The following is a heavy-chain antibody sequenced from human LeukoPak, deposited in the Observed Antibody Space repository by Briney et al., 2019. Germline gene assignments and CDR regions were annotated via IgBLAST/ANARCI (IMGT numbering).Heavy chain of an antibody. CDR3: AKHGAFYGLDV. D-gene: IGHD3-16*01. V-gene: IGHV3-23*01. Sequence: GGSLRLPCAASGFTFSSYAMSWVRQAPGKGLEWVSIISGSGGSTNYADSVKGRFTISRDNSKNTLYLQMNSLRAEDTAVYYCAKHGAFYGLDVWGQGTTVTVSS. CDR2: ISGSGGST. J-gene: IGHJ6*02. CDR1: GFTFSSYA.